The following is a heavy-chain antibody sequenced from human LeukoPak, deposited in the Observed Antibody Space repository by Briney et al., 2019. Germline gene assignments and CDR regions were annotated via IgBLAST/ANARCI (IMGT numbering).Heavy chain of an antibody. CDR2: INHSGST. D-gene: IGHD6-6*01. CDR1: GGSFSGYY. Sequence: PSETLSLTCAVYGGSFSGYYWSWLRQPPGKGLEWIGEINHSGSTNYNPSLKSRVTISVDTSKNQFSLKLSSVTAADTAVYYCARGAGAARPTYYYYYMDVWGKGTTVTVSS. J-gene: IGHJ6*03. V-gene: IGHV4-34*01. CDR3: ARGAGAARPTYYYYYMDV.